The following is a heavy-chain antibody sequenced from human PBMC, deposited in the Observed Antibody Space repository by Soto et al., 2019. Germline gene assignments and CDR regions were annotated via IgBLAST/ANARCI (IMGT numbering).Heavy chain of an antibody. D-gene: IGHD4-4*01. Sequence: LRLSCAASGFTFSASGMHWVRQASGKGLEWVGRIRSKANNYATAYAASVKGRFTVSRVDSKNTAYLQMDSLETEDTAVYYCTRQYVDDYNSFDSWGQGTLVTVSS. J-gene: IGHJ4*02. V-gene: IGHV3-73*01. CDR2: IRSKANNYAT. CDR1: GFTFSASG. CDR3: TRQYVDDYNSFDS.